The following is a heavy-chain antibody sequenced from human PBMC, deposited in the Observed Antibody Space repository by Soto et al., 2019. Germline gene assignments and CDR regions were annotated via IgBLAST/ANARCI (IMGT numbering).Heavy chain of an antibody. CDR3: ARHGGFNLQY. Sequence: QVQLQESGPGLVKPPETLSLTCAVSGGSISGGTWWSWVRQPPGKGLEWIGQIYHNENTEYNPSLESRVTISADKSKNQFSLRMSSVTAADTAVYYCARHGGFNLQYWGQGALVTVSS. V-gene: IGHV4-4*03. CDR1: GGSISGGTW. CDR2: IYHNENT. D-gene: IGHD3-10*01. J-gene: IGHJ4*02.